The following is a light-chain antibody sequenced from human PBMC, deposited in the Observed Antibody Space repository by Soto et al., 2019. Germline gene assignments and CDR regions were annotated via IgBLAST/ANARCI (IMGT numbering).Light chain of an antibody. CDR2: DAS. Sequence: ETLLTQSPASLALSPGERATLSCRACQSVSDYLAWYQQKPGQPPRLLFFDASNRVTGVPARFSDGGSGTDFTLIISNLETEDFAVYYCQQRANWTPTFGGGTKVDIK. J-gene: IGKJ4*01. CDR3: QQRANWTPT. V-gene: IGKV3-11*01. CDR1: QSVSDY.